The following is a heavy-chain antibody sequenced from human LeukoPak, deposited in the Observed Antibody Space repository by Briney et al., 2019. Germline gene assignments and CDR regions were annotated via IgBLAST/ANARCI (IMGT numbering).Heavy chain of an antibody. CDR2: INYGGST. J-gene: IGHJ3*01. V-gene: IGHV4-34*01. CDR1: EMSFSAYY. Sequence: PSETLSLTCAVSEMSFSAYYWNWIRQSPVNGLEWIGEINYGGSTKYTPSLEGRGTILIDTSKNQFSLKLTSVTAADTAVYYCARGFPPGSGSRGSHAFDVWGQGTMVTVSS. CDR3: ARGFPPGSGSRGSHAFDV. D-gene: IGHD6-19*01.